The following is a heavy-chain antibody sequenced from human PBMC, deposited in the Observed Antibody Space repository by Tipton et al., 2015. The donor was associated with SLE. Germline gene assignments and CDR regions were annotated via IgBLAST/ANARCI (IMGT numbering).Heavy chain of an antibody. Sequence: LRLSCAASGFTFSSYSMNWVRQAPGKGLEWVSYISSSSSTIYYADSVKGRFTISRDNAKNSLYLQMNSLRAEDTAVYYCARDSGWEPYYFDYWGQGTLVTVSS. J-gene: IGHJ4*02. CDR2: ISSSSSTI. D-gene: IGHD4-23*01. CDR3: ARDSGWEPYYFDY. V-gene: IGHV3-48*01. CDR1: GFTFSSYS.